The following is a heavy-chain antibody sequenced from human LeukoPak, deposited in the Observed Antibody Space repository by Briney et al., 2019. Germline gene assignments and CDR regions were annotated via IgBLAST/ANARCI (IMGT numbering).Heavy chain of an antibody. CDR1: GGSISSSNW. D-gene: IGHD6-13*01. CDR2: IYHSGST. Sequence: PSETLSLTCAVSGGSISSSNWWSWVRQPPGKGLEWIGEIYHSGSTNYNPSLKSRVTISVDKSKNQFSLKLSSVTAADTAVYYCGGDKAAAGRPNWFDPWGRGTLVTVPS. J-gene: IGHJ5*02. CDR3: GGDKAAAGRPNWFDP. V-gene: IGHV4-4*02.